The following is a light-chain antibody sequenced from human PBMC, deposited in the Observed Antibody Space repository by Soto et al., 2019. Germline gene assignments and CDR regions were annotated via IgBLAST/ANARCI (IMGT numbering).Light chain of an antibody. V-gene: IGKV3-15*01. CDR1: QNLRSS. Sequence: VMTQSPATLSVSPGERATLSCRASQNLRSSLAWYQQKPGQAPRLLIYGASTRATGIPARFSGSGSGTEFTLTISSLQTDDFSTYYCQQYHSYWTFGQGTKVDI. J-gene: IGKJ1*01. CDR3: QQYHSYWT. CDR2: GAS.